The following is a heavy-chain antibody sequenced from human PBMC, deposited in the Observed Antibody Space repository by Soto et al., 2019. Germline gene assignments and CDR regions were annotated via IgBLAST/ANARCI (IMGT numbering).Heavy chain of an antibody. J-gene: IGHJ4*02. CDR2: ISAYNGNT. D-gene: IGHD4-17*01. CDR1: GYTFTSYG. CDR3: ARVLGGYGDYVASCDY. Sequence: QVQLVQSGVEVKKPGASVKVSCKASGYTFTSYGISWVRQAPGQGLEWMGWISAYNGNTNYAQKLQGRVTMTTDTXTXXAYMELRSLRSDDTAVYYCARVLGGYGDYVASCDYWGQGTLVTVSS. V-gene: IGHV1-18*01.